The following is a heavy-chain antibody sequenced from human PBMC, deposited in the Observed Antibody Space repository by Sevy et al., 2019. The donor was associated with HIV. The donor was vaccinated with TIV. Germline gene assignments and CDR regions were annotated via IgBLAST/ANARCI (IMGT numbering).Heavy chain of an antibody. CDR3: ARVAVSYCTNDCYHRFDY. Sequence: GGSLRLSCAASGFTFSSYSMNWVRQAPGKGLEWVSSISSSSSYIYYADSVKGRFTISRDNAKNSLYLQMNSLRGNDTAVYYCARVAVSYCTNDCYHRFDYWGPGALVTVSS. CDR1: GFTFSSYS. V-gene: IGHV3-21*01. J-gene: IGHJ4*02. CDR2: ISSSSSYI. D-gene: IGHD2-8*01.